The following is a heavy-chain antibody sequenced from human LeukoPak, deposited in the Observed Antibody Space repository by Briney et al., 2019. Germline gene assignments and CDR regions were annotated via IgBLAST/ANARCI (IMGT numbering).Heavy chain of an antibody. D-gene: IGHD6-13*01. J-gene: IGHJ4*02. Sequence: GGSLRLSCAASGFTFSSYAMSWVRQAPGKGLEWVSAISGSGGSTYYADSVKVRFTISRDNSKNTLYLQMNSLRAEDTAVYYCAKDRVAAAGMAPYYFDYWGQGTLVTVSS. CDR3: AKDRVAAAGMAPYYFDY. V-gene: IGHV3-23*01. CDR2: ISGSGGST. CDR1: GFTFSSYA.